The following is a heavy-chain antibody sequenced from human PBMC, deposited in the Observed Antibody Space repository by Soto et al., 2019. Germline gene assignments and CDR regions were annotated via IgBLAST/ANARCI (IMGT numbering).Heavy chain of an antibody. CDR3: ARQDRVVAEGRWFDP. D-gene: IGHD2-15*01. CDR1: CYSISSGYH. Sequence: SETLSLTCTVSCYSISSGYHWAWIRQPPGKGLEWLGSVHYSGNTYYNPSLKSRLTISVDKSKNQFSLNLSSVTAADTAVYYCARQDRVVAEGRWFDPWGQGTLVTVS. CDR2: VHYSGNT. J-gene: IGHJ5*02. V-gene: IGHV4-38-2*02.